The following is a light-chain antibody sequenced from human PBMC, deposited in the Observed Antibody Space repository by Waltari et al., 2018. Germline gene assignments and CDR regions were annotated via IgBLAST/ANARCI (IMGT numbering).Light chain of an antibody. CDR3: QQYDSSPFT. V-gene: IGKV3D-20*01. CDR2: EAS. CDR1: QSVSSSY. Sequence: EIVLTQSPVTLSLSPGESATLPCGASQSVSSSYLAWYQQKPGLAPRLLIYEASSRATGIPDRFSGSGSGTDFTLTISRLEPEDFAVYYCQQYDSSPFTFGPGTKVDIK. J-gene: IGKJ3*01.